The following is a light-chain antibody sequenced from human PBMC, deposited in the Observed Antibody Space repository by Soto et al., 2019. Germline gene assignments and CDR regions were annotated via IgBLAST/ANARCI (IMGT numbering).Light chain of an antibody. V-gene: IGLV2-14*01. CDR1: SSDVGGYNQ. CDR2: DVS. CDR3: SSYTTSRTLL. Sequence: QSALTQPASVSGSPGQSITISCTATSSDVGGYNQVSWYQQHPGKAPKLMIYDVSNRPSGVSNRFSGSKSGNTASLTISGLQAEDEDDYYCSSYTTSRTLLFGGGTKLTVL. J-gene: IGLJ2*01.